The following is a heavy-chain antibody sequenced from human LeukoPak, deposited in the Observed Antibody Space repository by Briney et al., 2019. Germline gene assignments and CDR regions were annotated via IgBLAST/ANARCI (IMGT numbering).Heavy chain of an antibody. CDR3: AKDYPYRTPEYYYYYYGMDV. CDR1: GFTFDDYA. Sequence: PGRSLRLSCAASGFTFDDYAMHWVRQAPGKGLEWVSGISWNSGSIGYADSVKGRFTISRDNAKNSLYLQMNSLRAEDTASYYCAKDYPYRTPEYYYYYYGMDVWGQGTTVTVSS. V-gene: IGHV3-9*01. J-gene: IGHJ6*02. CDR2: ISWNSGSI. D-gene: IGHD1-14*01.